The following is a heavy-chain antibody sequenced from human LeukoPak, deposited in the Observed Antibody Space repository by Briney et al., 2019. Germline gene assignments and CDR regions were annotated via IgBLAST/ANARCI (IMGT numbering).Heavy chain of an antibody. CDR1: GLTFSHYA. V-gene: IGHV3-30*04. CDR3: ARDRKAVTGAFDY. J-gene: IGHJ4*02. Sequence: GGSLRLSCAASGLTFSHYAMDWVRQAPGKGLEWVAVISYDGSNEYHADSVKGRFTISRDNSKNTVYLQMNSLRPEDTAMYYCARDRKAVTGAFDYWGQGALVTVSS. CDR2: ISYDGSNE. D-gene: IGHD6-19*01.